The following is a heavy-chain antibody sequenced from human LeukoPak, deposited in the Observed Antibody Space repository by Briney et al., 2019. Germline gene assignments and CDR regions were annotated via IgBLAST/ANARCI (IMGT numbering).Heavy chain of an antibody. CDR2: IIPIFGTA. CDR3: AQYYYDSSGYYSGHDY. Sequence: SVKVSCKASGGTFSSYAISWVRQAPGQGLEWMGRIIPIFGTANYAQKFQGRVTITTDESTSTAYMELSSLRSEDTVVYCCAQYYYDSSGYYSGHDYWGQGTLVTVSS. CDR1: GGTFSSYA. V-gene: IGHV1-69*05. D-gene: IGHD3-22*01. J-gene: IGHJ4*02.